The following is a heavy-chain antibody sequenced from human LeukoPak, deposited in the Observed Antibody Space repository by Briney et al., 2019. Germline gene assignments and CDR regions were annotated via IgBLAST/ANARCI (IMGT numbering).Heavy chain of an antibody. CDR2: ISGSGGST. J-gene: IGHJ4*02. CDR3: AKVLREGPIVVVYYFNY. CDR1: GFTFSSYA. D-gene: IGHD2-15*01. Sequence: PGGSLRLSCAASGFTFSSYAMSWVRQAPGKGLEWVSAISGSGGSTYYADSMKGRFTISRDNSKNTLYLQMNSLRAEDTAVYYGAKVLREGPIVVVYYFNYWGQGTLFTVSS. V-gene: IGHV3-23*01.